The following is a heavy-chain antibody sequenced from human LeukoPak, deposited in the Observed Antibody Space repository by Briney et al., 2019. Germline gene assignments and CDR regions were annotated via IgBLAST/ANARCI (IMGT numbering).Heavy chain of an antibody. Sequence: GGSLRLSCAASGFTFSNAWMSWVRQAPGKGLEWVGRIKSKTDGGTTDYAAPVKGRFTISRDDSKNTLYLQMNSLKTEDTAVYYCTTDIGGGDWGADYWGQGTLVTVSS. CDR3: TTDIGGGDWGADY. CDR1: GFTFSNAW. CDR2: IKSKTDGGTT. J-gene: IGHJ4*02. V-gene: IGHV3-15*01. D-gene: IGHD2-21*02.